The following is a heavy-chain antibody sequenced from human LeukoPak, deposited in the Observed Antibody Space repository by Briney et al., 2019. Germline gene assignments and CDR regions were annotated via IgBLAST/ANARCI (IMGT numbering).Heavy chain of an antibody. CDR1: GGSIRSHY. Sequence: SETLSLTCTVSGGSIRSHYWNWIRQPPGKGLEWIGYTYYSGTTKYNSSLKSRVTISVDTSKNQFSLKLSSVTAADTAVYYCARETALAFDHWGQGTLVTVSS. J-gene: IGHJ4*02. CDR2: TYYSGTT. D-gene: IGHD1-14*01. V-gene: IGHV4-59*11. CDR3: ARETALAFDH.